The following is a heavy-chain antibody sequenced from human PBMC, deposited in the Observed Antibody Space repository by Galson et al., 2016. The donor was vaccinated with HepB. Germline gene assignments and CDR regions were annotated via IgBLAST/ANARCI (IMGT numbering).Heavy chain of an antibody. CDR2: ISGGGST. Sequence: SLRLSCAASGFTFNSYAMSWVRQAPGRGLEWVSAISGGGSTYYADSVKGRFTISRDNSKHTLYLQMKSLRAEDTAVYYCGNGRENYYYYYGMDVWGQGTTVTVSS. D-gene: IGHD5-24*01. V-gene: IGHV3-23*01. CDR1: GFTFNSYA. CDR3: GNGRENYYYYYGMDV. J-gene: IGHJ6*02.